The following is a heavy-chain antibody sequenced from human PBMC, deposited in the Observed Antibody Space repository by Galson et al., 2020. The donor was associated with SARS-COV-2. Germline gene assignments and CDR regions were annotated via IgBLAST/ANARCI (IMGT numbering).Heavy chain of an antibody. D-gene: IGHD3-22*01. Sequence: GESLKISCRASGFNFRDYAMTWVRQAPGKGLEWVGFIRSKAYGGTTEYAASVKGRFAISRDDSTSVAYLHMNSLKSEDTALYYCARGNHHYYDSSGHYRIGAFDIWGQGTMVTVSS. J-gene: IGHJ3*02. CDR1: GFNFRDYA. CDR2: IRSKAYGGTT. CDR3: ARGNHHYYDSSGHYRIGAFDI. V-gene: IGHV3-49*04.